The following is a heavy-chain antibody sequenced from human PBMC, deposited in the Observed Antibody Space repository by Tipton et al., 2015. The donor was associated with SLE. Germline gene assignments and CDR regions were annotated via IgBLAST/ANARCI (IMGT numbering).Heavy chain of an antibody. CDR3: ARDPSRYSGSQSPFDY. J-gene: IGHJ4*02. CDR2: IYYSGST. V-gene: IGHV4-39*07. Sequence: TLSLTCTVSGGSISSSSYYWGWIRQPPGKGLEWIGSIYYSGSTYYNPSLKSRVTISVDTSKNQFSLKLNSVTAADTAVYYCARDPSRYSGSQSPFDYWGQGTLVTVSS. CDR1: GGSISSSSYY. D-gene: IGHD1-26*01.